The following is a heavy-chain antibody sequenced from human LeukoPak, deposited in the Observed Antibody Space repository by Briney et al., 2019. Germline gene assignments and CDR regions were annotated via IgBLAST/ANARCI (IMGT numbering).Heavy chain of an antibody. CDR1: GGSISSSSYY. Sequence: SETLSLTCTVSGGSISSSSYYWGWIRQPPGKGLGWIGSIYYSGSTYYNPSLKSRVTISVDTSKNQFSLKLSSVTAADTAVYYCARHRMYYYDSSGRGVADAFDIWGQGTMVAVSS. D-gene: IGHD3-22*01. CDR3: ARHRMYYYDSSGRGVADAFDI. CDR2: IYYSGST. J-gene: IGHJ3*02. V-gene: IGHV4-39*01.